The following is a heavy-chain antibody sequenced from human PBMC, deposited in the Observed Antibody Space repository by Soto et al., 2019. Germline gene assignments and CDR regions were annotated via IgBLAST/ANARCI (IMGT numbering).Heavy chain of an antibody. D-gene: IGHD5-12*01. Sequence: SQTLSLTCAISGDSVSSNSAAWNWIRQSPSRGLEWLGRTYYRSKWYNDYAVSVKSRITINPDTSKNHFSLQLNSVTPEDTAVYYCARVGGYSGYDNHWFDPWGQGTLVTVSS. CDR3: ARVGGYSGYDNHWFDP. CDR1: GDSVSSNSAA. J-gene: IGHJ5*02. V-gene: IGHV6-1*01. CDR2: TYYRSKWYN.